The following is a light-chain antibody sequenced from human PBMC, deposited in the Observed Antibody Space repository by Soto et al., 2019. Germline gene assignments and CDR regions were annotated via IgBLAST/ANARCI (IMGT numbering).Light chain of an antibody. CDR3: QQYNDWPLT. V-gene: IGKV3-15*01. CDR1: QSVSSN. Sequence: EIVMTQSPVTLSVSPGERATLSCRASQSVSSNLAWYQQKPGQAPSLLIYGAFTRATGIPARFSGTGSGTEFTRTISSLQSEDFALDYCQQYNDWPLTFGQGTKVDI. J-gene: IGKJ1*01. CDR2: GAF.